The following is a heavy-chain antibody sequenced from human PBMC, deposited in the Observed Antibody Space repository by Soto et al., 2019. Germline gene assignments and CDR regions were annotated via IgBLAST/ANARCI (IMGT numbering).Heavy chain of an antibody. V-gene: IGHV4-59*01. CDR1: GGSISSYY. D-gene: IGHD3-22*01. CDR2: IYYSGST. Sequence: PSETLSLTCTVSGGSISSYYWSWIRQPPGKGLEWIGYIYYSGSTNYNPSLRSRVTISVDTSQNQFSLKLTSVTAADTAVYFCTSYDSSGRFDYWGQGTLVTVSS. J-gene: IGHJ4*02. CDR3: TSYDSSGRFDY.